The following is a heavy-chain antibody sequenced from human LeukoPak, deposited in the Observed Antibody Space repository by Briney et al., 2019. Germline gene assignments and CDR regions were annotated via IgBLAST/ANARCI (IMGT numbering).Heavy chain of an antibody. V-gene: IGHV4-30-4*08. CDR1: GGSISSGDYY. Sequence: SETLSLTCTVSGGSISSGDYYWSWIRQPPGKGLEWIGYIYYSGSTYYNPSLKSRVTISVDTSKNQFSLKLSSVTAADTAVYYCARVRYYYYYMDGWGKGTTVTVSS. J-gene: IGHJ6*03. CDR2: IYYSGST. CDR3: ARVRYYYYYMDG.